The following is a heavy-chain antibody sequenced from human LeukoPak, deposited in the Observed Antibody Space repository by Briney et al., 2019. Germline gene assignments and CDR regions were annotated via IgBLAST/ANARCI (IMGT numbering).Heavy chain of an antibody. CDR2: IYYSGST. D-gene: IGHD6-6*01. Sequence: SQTLSLTCTVSGGSISSGGYYWSWIRQHPGKGLEWIGYIYYSGSTYYNPSLKSRVTISVDTSKNQFSLKLSSVTAADTAVYYCARVASSSSVGYFDYWGQGTLVTVSS. CDR1: GGSISSGGYY. J-gene: IGHJ4*02. CDR3: ARVASSSSVGYFDY. V-gene: IGHV4-31*03.